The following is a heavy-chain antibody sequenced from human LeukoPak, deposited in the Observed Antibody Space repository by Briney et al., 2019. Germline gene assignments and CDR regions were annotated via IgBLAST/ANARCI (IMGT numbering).Heavy chain of an antibody. CDR1: GYTFTSYG. Sequence: VASVKVSCKASGYTFTSYGISWVRQAPGQGLEWMGWISAYNGNTNYAQKLQGRVTMTTDTSTSTAYMELRGLRSDDTAVYYCARAVVAGTLSLGDFDYWGQGTLVTVSS. V-gene: IGHV1-18*01. CDR3: ARAVVAGTLSLGDFDY. D-gene: IGHD6-19*01. CDR2: ISAYNGNT. J-gene: IGHJ4*02.